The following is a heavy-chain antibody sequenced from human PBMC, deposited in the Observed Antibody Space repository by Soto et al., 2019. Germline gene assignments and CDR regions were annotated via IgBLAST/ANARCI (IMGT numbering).Heavy chain of an antibody. CDR2: ISYDGSNK. CDR1: GFTFSSYG. Sequence: GGSLRLSCAASGFTFSSYGMHWVRQAPGKGLEWVAVISYDGSNKYYADSVRGRFTISRDNSKNTLYLQMNSLRAEDTAVYYCAKGYWFDPWGQGTLVTVSS. V-gene: IGHV3-30*18. CDR3: AKGYWFDP. J-gene: IGHJ5*02.